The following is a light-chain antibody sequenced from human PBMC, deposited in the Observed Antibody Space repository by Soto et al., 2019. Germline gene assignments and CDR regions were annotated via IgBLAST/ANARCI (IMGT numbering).Light chain of an antibody. CDR2: GSS. J-gene: IGKJ2*01. CDR3: QQYGSSPPYT. Sequence: EVVLTQSPGTLSLSPGERATLSCRASQSVRNNYLAWYQQKPSQSPKLLIFGSSDRATGIPDRFSGSGSGTDFTLTISRLEPEDFAVYYCQQYGSSPPYTFGQGTKLEIK. CDR1: QSVRNNY. V-gene: IGKV3-20*01.